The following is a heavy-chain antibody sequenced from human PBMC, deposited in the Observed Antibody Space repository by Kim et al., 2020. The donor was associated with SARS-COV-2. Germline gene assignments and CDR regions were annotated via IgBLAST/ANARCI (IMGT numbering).Heavy chain of an antibody. Sequence: SETLSLTCTVSGGSISSYYWSWIRQPPGKGLEWIGYIYYSGSTNYNPSLKSRVTISVDTSKNQFSLKLSSVTAADTAVYYCARAVGYSYGYLDFDYWGQGTLVTVSS. J-gene: IGHJ4*02. CDR2: IYYSGST. D-gene: IGHD5-18*01. CDR1: GGSISSYY. CDR3: ARAVGYSYGYLDFDY. V-gene: IGHV4-59*01.